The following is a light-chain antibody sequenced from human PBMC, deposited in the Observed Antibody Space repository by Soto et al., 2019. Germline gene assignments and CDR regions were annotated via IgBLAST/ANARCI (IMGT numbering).Light chain of an antibody. CDR2: DAS. V-gene: IGKV3-11*01. J-gene: IGKJ1*01. Sequence: EIVLTQSPATLSLSPGERATLSCRANQSISNYLAWYQHRPGQAHRLLIYDASPRATGIPARFSGSGSGTDFTLTISSLEPEDFAVYFCQLRSNWPPTWTFGQGTKVEVK. CDR1: QSISNY. CDR3: QLRSNWPPTWT.